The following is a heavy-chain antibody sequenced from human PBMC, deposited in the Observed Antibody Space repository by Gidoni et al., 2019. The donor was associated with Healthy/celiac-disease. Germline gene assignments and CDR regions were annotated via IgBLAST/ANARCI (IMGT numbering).Heavy chain of an antibody. CDR3: AREVRDYYDSSGSNDAFDI. Sequence: GGSLRLSCAASGFTVSSNYMSWVRQAPGKGLEWVSVIYSGGSTYYADSVKGRFTISRDNSKNTLYLQMNSLRAEDTAVYYCAREVRDYYDSSGSNDAFDIWGQGTMVTVSS. CDR1: GFTVSSNY. D-gene: IGHD3-22*01. J-gene: IGHJ3*02. CDR2: IYSGGST. V-gene: IGHV3-53*01.